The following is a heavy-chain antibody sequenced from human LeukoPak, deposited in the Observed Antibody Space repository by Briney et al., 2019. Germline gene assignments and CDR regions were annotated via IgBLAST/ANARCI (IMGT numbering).Heavy chain of an antibody. V-gene: IGHV4-31*03. CDR3: ARSLLSRITMIVVAIDP. Sequence: SETLSLTCTVSGGSISSGGYYWSWIRQHPGTGLEWIGYIYYSGSTYYNPSLKSRVTISVDRSKNQFSLKLSSVTAAGTAVYYCARSLLSRITMIVVAIDPWGQGTLVTVSS. CDR2: IYYSGST. J-gene: IGHJ5*02. CDR1: GGSISSGGYY. D-gene: IGHD3-22*01.